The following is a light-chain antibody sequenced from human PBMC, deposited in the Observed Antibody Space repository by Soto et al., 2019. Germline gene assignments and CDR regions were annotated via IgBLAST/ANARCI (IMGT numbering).Light chain of an antibody. J-gene: IGKJ5*01. V-gene: IGKV3-11*01. Sequence: EIVLAQSPATLSLSPGESATLSCRASQSVSISLAWYQKKPGQDPRLLIYDASNRATGVPARFSGSGSGTDFTLTISRLETEEFAVYYCQQRSDWTITGGQGTRRALK. CDR3: QQRSDWTIT. CDR1: QSVSIS. CDR2: DAS.